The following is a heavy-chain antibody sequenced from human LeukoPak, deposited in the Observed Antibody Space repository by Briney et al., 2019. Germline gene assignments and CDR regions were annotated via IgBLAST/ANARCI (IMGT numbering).Heavy chain of an antibody. V-gene: IGHV3-23*01. CDR1: GFPLNDYA. J-gene: IGHJ4*02. CDR3: AKAIYGDPYYFDY. D-gene: IGHD4-17*01. Sequence: GGSLRLSCAASGFPLNDYAMSWVRQAPGKGLEWVSAISGSGGSTYYADSVKGRFTISRDNSKNTLYLQMNSLRAEDTAVYYCAKAIYGDPYYFDYWGQGTLVTVSS. CDR2: ISGSGGST.